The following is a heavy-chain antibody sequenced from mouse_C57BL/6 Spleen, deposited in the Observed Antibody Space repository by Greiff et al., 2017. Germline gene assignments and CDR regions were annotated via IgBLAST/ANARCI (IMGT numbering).Heavy chain of an antibody. CDR3: TQDSSGYEGY. J-gene: IGHJ2*01. D-gene: IGHD3-2*02. CDR2: IDPENGDT. Sequence: EVQGVESGAELVRPGASVKLSCTASGFNIKDDYMHWVKQRPEQGLEWIGWIDPENGDTEYASKFQGKATITADTSSNTAYLQLSSLTSADTAVYYCTQDSSGYEGYWGQGTTLTVSS. CDR1: GFNIKDDY. V-gene: IGHV14-4*01.